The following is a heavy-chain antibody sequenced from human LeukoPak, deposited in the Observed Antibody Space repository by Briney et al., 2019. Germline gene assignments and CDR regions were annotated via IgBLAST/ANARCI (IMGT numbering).Heavy chain of an antibody. Sequence: PSETLSLTCTVSGGSISSYYWSWIRQPPGKGLEWIGYIYYSGSTNYNPSLKSRVTISVDTSKNQFSLKLSSVTAADTAVYYCARSRGYSGYDSRLFDYWGQGTLVTVSS. D-gene: IGHD5-12*01. CDR2: IYYSGST. CDR3: ARSRGYSGYDSRLFDY. J-gene: IGHJ4*02. CDR1: GGSISSYY. V-gene: IGHV4-59*01.